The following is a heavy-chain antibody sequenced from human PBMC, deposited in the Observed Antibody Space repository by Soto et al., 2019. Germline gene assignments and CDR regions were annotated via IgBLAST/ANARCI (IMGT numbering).Heavy chain of an antibody. CDR1: GYTFTGYA. V-gene: IGHV1-3*01. J-gene: IGHJ4*02. Sequence: ASVKVSCKASGYTFTGYAMHWVRQAPGQRLEWMGWINAGNGDTKYSEKFQGRVTITRDTSASTAYMELSSLRSEDTAVYYCARGPAAGPYYFDAWGQGTLVTVSS. D-gene: IGHD6-13*01. CDR2: INAGNGDT. CDR3: ARGPAAGPYYFDA.